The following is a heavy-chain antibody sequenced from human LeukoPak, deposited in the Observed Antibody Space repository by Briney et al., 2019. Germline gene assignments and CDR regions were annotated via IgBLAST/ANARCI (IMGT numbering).Heavy chain of an antibody. V-gene: IGHV3-30*18. CDR3: AKAGAGQVFDP. CDR2: ISYDGSNK. J-gene: IGHJ5*02. CDR1: GFTFSSYG. Sequence: PGGSLRLSCAASGFTFSSYGMHWVRQAPGKGLEWVAVISYDGSNKYYADSVKGRFTISRDNSKNTLYLQMNSLRAEDTAVYYCAKAGAGQVFDPWGQGTLVTVSS. D-gene: IGHD3-10*01.